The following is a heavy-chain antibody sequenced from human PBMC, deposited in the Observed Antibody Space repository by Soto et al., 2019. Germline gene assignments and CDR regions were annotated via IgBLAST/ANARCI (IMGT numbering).Heavy chain of an antibody. D-gene: IGHD6-19*01. V-gene: IGHV3-30-3*01. CDR3: ARDEQWLVRAFDI. J-gene: IGHJ3*02. CDR1: GFTFSSYA. CDR2: ISYDGSNK. Sequence: GGSLRLSCAASGFTFSSYAMHWVRQAPGKGLEWVAVISYDGSNKYYADSVKGRFTISRDNSKNTLYLQMNSLRAEDTAVYYCARDEQWLVRAFDIWGQGTMVTVSS.